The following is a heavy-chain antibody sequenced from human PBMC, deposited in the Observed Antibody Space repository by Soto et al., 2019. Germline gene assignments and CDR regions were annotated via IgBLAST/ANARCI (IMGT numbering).Heavy chain of an antibody. V-gene: IGHV1-46*01. J-gene: IGHJ4*02. CDR1: GYTFTSYY. D-gene: IGHD3-16*01. Sequence: ASVKVSCKASGYTFTSYYMHWVRQAPGQGLEWMGIINPSGGSTSYAQKFQGRVTMTRDTSTSTVYMELSSLRSEDTAVYYCARVIIMSTFGGVSLFDYWGQGTLVTVSS. CDR2: INPSGGST. CDR3: ARVIIMSTFGGVSLFDY.